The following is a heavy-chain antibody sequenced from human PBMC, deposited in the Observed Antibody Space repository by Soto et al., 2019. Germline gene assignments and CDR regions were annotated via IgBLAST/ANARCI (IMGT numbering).Heavy chain of an antibody. CDR3: AREASSIAGTTNAFDV. D-gene: IGHD1-1*01. Sequence: QVQLVQSGAEVKKPGASVNVSCKASGYTFTGYYVHWVRQAPGQGPEWMGWISPKTGGTNLAQNFQGRVTMTRDTSFRTASMELNGLTSDDTAVYYCAREASSIAGTTNAFDVWGQGTMVTVSS. CDR2: ISPKTGGT. V-gene: IGHV1-2*02. CDR1: GYTFTGYY. J-gene: IGHJ3*01.